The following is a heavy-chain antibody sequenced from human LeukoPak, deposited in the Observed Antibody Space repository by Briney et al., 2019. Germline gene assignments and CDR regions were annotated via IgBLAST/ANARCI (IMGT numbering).Heavy chain of an antibody. V-gene: IGHV3-66*01. Sequence: GGSLRLSCAASGFTVSSNYMSWVRQAPGKGLEWVSVLYRGGGTAYADSVKGRFTISRDNSKNTVYLQMNSLRAEDTAVYYCAKDPGMGRWLQYNYFDYWGQGTLVTVSS. CDR1: GFTVSSNY. J-gene: IGHJ4*02. CDR2: LYRGGGT. CDR3: AKDPGMGRWLQYNYFDY. D-gene: IGHD5-24*01.